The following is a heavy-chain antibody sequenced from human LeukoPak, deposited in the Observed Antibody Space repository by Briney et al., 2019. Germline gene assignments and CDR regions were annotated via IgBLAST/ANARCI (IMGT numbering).Heavy chain of an antibody. J-gene: IGHJ4*02. CDR1: GFTLSSYA. D-gene: IGHD5-18*01. Sequence: GGSLRLSCVASGFTLSSYAMSWVRQAPGKGLQWVASLGIGRGYTWYAGSVKGRFTISRDSSKNTLFLQMNGLGAEDTAVYYCAKASGTAMVTSYFGYWGQGTLVTVSS. V-gene: IGHV3-23*01. CDR2: LGIGRGYT. CDR3: AKASGTAMVTSYFGY.